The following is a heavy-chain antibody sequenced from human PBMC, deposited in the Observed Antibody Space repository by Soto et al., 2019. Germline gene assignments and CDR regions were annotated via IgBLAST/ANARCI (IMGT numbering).Heavy chain of an antibody. CDR3: TTEGDIVVVVADNDY. J-gene: IGHJ4*02. V-gene: IGHV3-15*01. D-gene: IGHD2-15*01. CDR2: IKSKTDGGTT. CDR1: GFTFSNAW. Sequence: EVQLVESGGGLVKPGGALRLSCAASGFTFSNAWMSWVRQAPGKGLEWVGRIKSKTDGGTTDYAAPVKGRFTISRDDSKNTLYLQMNSLKTEDTAVYYCTTEGDIVVVVADNDYWGQGTLVTVSS.